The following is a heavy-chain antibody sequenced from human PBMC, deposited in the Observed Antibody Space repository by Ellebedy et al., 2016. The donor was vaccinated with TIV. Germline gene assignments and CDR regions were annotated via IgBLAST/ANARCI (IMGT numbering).Heavy chain of an antibody. CDR3: AGWVGYTYGALDF. CDR2: ISNSGTTI. Sequence: GESLKISCAASGITFSDYYMNWVRQAPGKGLEWLSYISNSGTTIYYADAVKGRFTISRDNAKNSLYLQMNTLRSEDTAVYFCAGWVGYTYGALDFWGQGTLVTVSS. J-gene: IGHJ4*02. V-gene: IGHV3-11*01. CDR1: GITFSDYY. D-gene: IGHD5-18*01.